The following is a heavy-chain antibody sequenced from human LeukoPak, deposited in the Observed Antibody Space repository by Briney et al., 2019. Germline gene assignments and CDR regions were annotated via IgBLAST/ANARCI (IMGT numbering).Heavy chain of an antibody. D-gene: IGHD2/OR15-2a*01. J-gene: IGHJ4*02. Sequence: PGGSLRLSCAASGFTFSSYAMSWVRQAPGKGLEWVSAISGSGGSTYYADSVKGRFTISGDNSKNTLYLQMNSLRAEDTAVYYCAKVIGPAPTSTWVDYWGQGTLVTVPS. CDR2: ISGSGGST. CDR1: GFTFSSYA. V-gene: IGHV3-23*01. CDR3: AKVIGPAPTSTWVDY.